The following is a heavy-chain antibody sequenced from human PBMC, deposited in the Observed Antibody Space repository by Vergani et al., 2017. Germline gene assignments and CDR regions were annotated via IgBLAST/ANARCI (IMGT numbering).Heavy chain of an antibody. J-gene: IGHJ4*02. D-gene: IGHD2-21*01. CDR2: IEDDGDDK. Sequence: EVQLVESGGGFVRPGESLRLSCAASGFTFSTYWMTWVRQAPGKGLEWVANIEDDGDDKNYADSVKGRFTISRDNADNSVYLQMNSLRPVDTAVYYCARDIPRGASYFDFWGRGALVIVSS. V-gene: IGHV3-7*01. CDR3: ARDIPRGASYFDF. CDR1: GFTFSTYW.